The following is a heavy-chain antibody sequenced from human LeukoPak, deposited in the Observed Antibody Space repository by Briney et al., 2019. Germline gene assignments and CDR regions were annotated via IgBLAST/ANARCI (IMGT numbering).Heavy chain of an antibody. V-gene: IGHV3-30*03. D-gene: IGHD5-18*01. Sequence: GGSLRLSCAASGFSFSSYGMHWVRQAPGKGLEWVAVISKDGLKKYNADSVKGRFTISRDNSKNTLYLQMNSLRAEDTAVYYCARDKEAGYSYGPNAFDIWGQGTMVTVSS. CDR1: GFSFSSYG. CDR2: ISKDGLKK. CDR3: ARDKEAGYSYGPNAFDI. J-gene: IGHJ3*02.